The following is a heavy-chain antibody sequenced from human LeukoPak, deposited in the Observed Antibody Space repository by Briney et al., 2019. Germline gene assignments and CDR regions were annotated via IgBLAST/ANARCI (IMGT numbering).Heavy chain of an antibody. CDR2: ISWNSGSI. Sequence: PGRSLRLSCAASGFTFDDYAMHCVRQAPGKGLEWVSGISWNSGSIGYADSVKGRFTISRDNAKNSLYLQMNSLRAEDMALYYCAKGIAVALPFFDYWGQGTLVTVSS. CDR3: AKGIAVALPFFDY. CDR1: GFTFDDYA. V-gene: IGHV3-9*03. J-gene: IGHJ4*02. D-gene: IGHD6-19*01.